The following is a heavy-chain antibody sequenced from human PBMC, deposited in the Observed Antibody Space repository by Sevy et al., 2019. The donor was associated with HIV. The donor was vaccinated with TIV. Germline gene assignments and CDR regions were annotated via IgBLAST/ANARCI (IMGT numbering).Heavy chain of an antibody. Sequence: GGSLRRSCAASGFTFSSYAMHWVRQAPGKGLEWVAVITYDGSNKYYADSVKGRFTISRDNSKNTLYLQMNSLRAEDTAVYYCARGAQNILTGYLLFDYWGQGTLVTVSS. CDR3: ARGAQNILTGYLLFDY. V-gene: IGHV3-30-3*01. CDR1: GFTFSSYA. J-gene: IGHJ4*02. CDR2: ITYDGSNK. D-gene: IGHD3-9*01.